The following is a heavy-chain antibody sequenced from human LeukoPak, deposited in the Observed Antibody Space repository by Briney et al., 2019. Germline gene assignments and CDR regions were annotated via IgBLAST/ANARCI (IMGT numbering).Heavy chain of an antibody. CDR2: ITGNSARV. CDR3: AKGEGYCSSSSCVFDY. Sequence: SLRPSCAAFGFIFGDYAIDWVRQGPGKGWGWGSGITGNSARVGYADFVKGRFTISRDDAENSLYLQMNSLRPEDTALYFCAKGEGYCSSSSCVFDYWGQGTLVTVSS. V-gene: IGHV3-9*01. CDR1: GFIFGDYA. J-gene: IGHJ4*02. D-gene: IGHD2-2*01.